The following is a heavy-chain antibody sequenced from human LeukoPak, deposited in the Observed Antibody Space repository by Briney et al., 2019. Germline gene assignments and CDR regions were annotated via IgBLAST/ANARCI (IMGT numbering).Heavy chain of an antibody. D-gene: IGHD6-19*01. Sequence: SETLSLTCTVSGGSISSYYWSWIRQPAGKGLEWIGRIYTSGSTNYNPSLKSRVTMSVDTSKNQFSLKLSSVTAADTAVYYCARGAGIAVATTYYYYYMDVWGKGTTVTVSS. CDR1: GGSISSYY. V-gene: IGHV4-4*07. CDR2: IYTSGST. CDR3: ARGAGIAVATTYYYYYMDV. J-gene: IGHJ6*03.